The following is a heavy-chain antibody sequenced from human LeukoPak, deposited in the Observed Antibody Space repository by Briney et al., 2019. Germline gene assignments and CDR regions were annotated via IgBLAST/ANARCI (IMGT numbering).Heavy chain of an antibody. Sequence: GGSLRLSCAASGFTFSSYWMSWVRQARGKGLEWVANIKEDGSAKYYVDSVKGRFTISRDNAKNSLYLQMNNLSAEDTAVYYCVRDSPGYGAYDFDWGQGTLVTVSS. CDR1: GFTFSSYW. CDR3: VRDSPGYGAYDFD. CDR2: IKEDGSAK. V-gene: IGHV3-7*01. D-gene: IGHD5-12*01. J-gene: IGHJ4*02.